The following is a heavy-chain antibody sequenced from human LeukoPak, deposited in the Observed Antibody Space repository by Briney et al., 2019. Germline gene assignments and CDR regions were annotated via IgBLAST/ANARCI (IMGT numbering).Heavy chain of an antibody. J-gene: IGHJ4*02. D-gene: IGHD4-17*01. CDR3: ARSILGDPHYFDY. CDR2: ISYDGSNK. CDR1: GFTFSSYG. Sequence: PGRSLRLSCAASGFTFSSYGMHWVRHAPGKGLEWVAVISYDGSNKYYADSVKGRFTISRDNAKNSLYMQMNSLRDEDTAVYYCARSILGDPHYFDYWGQGTLVTVSS. V-gene: IGHV3-30*03.